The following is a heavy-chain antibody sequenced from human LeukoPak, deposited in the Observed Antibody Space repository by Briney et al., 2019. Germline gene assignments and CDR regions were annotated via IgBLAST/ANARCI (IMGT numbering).Heavy chain of an antibody. V-gene: IGHV3-49*04. CDR3: TRAYSHSRLEINDF. D-gene: IGHD2-21*01. J-gene: IGHJ4*01. CDR1: GFTFSDYA. CDR2: IRNKANGGTA. Sequence: GGSLRLSCTTSGFTFSDYAMTWVRQAPGKGLDWVGFIRNKANGGTADYAASVKGRFTISRDDSKTIAYLQMNSLKTEDTDVSDCTRAYSHSRLEINDFWGQGAMVTVSS.